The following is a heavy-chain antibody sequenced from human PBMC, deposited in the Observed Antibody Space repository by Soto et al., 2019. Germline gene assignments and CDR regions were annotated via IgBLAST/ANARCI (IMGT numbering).Heavy chain of an antibody. Sequence: SETLSLTCTVSGDSISSSGYYWSWLRQHPGKGLEWIGYIYYSGSTYYSPSLKSRVTISADMSKNQFSLELRSVTGADTAVYFCARDPPEYYYGMDVWGQGTTVTVSS. J-gene: IGHJ6*02. CDR3: ARDPPEYYYGMDV. CDR1: GDSISSSGYY. V-gene: IGHV4-31*03. CDR2: IYYSGST.